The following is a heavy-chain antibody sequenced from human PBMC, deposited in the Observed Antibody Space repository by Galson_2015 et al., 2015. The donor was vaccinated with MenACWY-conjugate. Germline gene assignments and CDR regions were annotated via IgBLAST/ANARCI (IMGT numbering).Heavy chain of an antibody. Sequence: SLRLSCAASGFTVTSNYMSWVRQAPGKGLEWVSVIYSGGNTYYADSVKGRFTISRDTSENTVYLQMNTLRAEDTAVYYCARGLDHTKAGFFWGQGTLVTVSS. D-gene: IGHD2-2*03. J-gene: IGHJ4*02. CDR2: IYSGGNT. CDR3: ARGLDHTKAGFF. V-gene: IGHV3-53*01. CDR1: GFTVTSNY.